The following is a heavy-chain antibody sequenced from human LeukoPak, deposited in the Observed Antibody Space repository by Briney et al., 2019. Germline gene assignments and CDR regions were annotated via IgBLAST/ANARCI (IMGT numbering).Heavy chain of an antibody. CDR2: IYYSGST. CDR1: GGSISSSSYF. J-gene: IGHJ5*02. Sequence: SETLSLTCTVSGGSISSSSYFWGWIRQPPGKGLEWIGSIYYSGSTYYNPSLKSRVTISVDTSKNQFSLKLSSVTAADTAVYYCARQSRGLRLGELSFTKRTNWFDPWGQGTLVTVSS. CDR3: ARQSRGLRLGELSFTKRTNWFDP. V-gene: IGHV4-39*01. D-gene: IGHD3-16*02.